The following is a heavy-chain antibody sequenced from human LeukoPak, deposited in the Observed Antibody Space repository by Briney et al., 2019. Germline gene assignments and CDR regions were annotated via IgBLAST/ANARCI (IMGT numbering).Heavy chain of an antibody. V-gene: IGHV3-23*01. CDR3: AKSSYYDASGYYREYYFDS. D-gene: IGHD3-22*01. Sequence: GGSLRLSCVPSGFSFSNYAMSWVRQAPGKGLEWVSRISGSGGSKHYVDSVKGRFTISRDKTKNKLYLQMNSLRAQDTAVHYCAKSSYYDASGYYREYYFDSWGQGTLVTVSS. CDR2: ISGSGGSK. CDR1: GFSFSNYA. J-gene: IGHJ4*02.